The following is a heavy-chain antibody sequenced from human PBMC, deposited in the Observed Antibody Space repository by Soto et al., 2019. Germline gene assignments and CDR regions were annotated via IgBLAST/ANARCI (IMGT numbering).Heavy chain of an antibody. V-gene: IGHV4-34*01. D-gene: IGHD2-8*02. Sequence: QVQLQQWGAGLLKPSETLSLTCAVYGGSFSGYYRTWIRQPPGTGLEWIGEINRSGSTNYNPSLKSRVTISVDTSQNQFSLKLTSVTAADTAVYYCATDKITGLFDYWGQGTLVTVSS. CDR2: INRSGST. CDR3: ATDKITGLFDY. J-gene: IGHJ4*02. CDR1: GGSFSGYY.